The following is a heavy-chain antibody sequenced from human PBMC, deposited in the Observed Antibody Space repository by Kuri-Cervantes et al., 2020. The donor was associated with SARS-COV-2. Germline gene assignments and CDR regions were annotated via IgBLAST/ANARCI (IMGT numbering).Heavy chain of an antibody. Sequence: ASVKVSCKAPETTFPNYDINWVRQAPGQGLEWMGWISAYNGNTNYAQKLQGRVTMTTDTSTSTAYMELRSLRSDDTAVYYCARDSDYDILTGYIDYWGQGTLVTVSS. CDR1: ETTFPNYD. CDR2: ISAYNGNT. J-gene: IGHJ4*02. CDR3: ARDSDYDILTGYIDY. D-gene: IGHD3-9*01. V-gene: IGHV1-18*01.